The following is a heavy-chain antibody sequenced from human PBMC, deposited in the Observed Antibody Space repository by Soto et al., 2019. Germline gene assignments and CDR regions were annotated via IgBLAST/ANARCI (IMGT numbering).Heavy chain of an antibody. D-gene: IGHD6-19*01. CDR2: IYYSGSA. CDR3: ARDISVPGTYIFYGMDV. CDR1: GGSISSYY. V-gene: IGHV4-59*01. J-gene: IGHJ6*02. Sequence: QMQLQESGPGLVKPSETLSLTCTVSGGSISSYYWSWIRQPPGKGLEWIGYIYYSGSAKYNPSLKRRVTISLDTSKNQFSLKLSSVTAADTAVYYCARDISVPGTYIFYGMDVWGQGTTVTVSS.